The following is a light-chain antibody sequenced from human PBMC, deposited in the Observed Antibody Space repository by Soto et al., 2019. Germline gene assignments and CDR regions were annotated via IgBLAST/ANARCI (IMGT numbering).Light chain of an antibody. CDR2: GAS. J-gene: IGKJ1*01. CDR1: QSISSSY. V-gene: IGKV3-20*01. Sequence: EIVLTQSPGTLSLSPGERTTLSCRASQSISSSYLAWYQQKPGQAPRLLVYGASSKATGIPDRFSGSGSGTDVTLTISSLEPEDFAMYYGQQYSSTFWTLGQGTKVEIK. CDR3: QQYSSTFWT.